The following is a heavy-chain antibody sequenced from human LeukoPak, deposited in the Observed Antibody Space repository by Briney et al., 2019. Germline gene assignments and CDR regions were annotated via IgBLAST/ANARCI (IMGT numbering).Heavy chain of an antibody. Sequence: SETLSLTCTVSGGSISSYYWSWIRQPPGKGLGWIGYIYCSGSTNYNPSLKSRVTISVDTSKNQFSLKLSSVTAADTAVYYCARELYYYGSGSYSTYNWFDPWGQGTLVTVSS. CDR2: IYCSGST. V-gene: IGHV4-59*01. D-gene: IGHD3-10*01. J-gene: IGHJ5*02. CDR3: ARELYYYGSGSYSTYNWFDP. CDR1: GGSISSYY.